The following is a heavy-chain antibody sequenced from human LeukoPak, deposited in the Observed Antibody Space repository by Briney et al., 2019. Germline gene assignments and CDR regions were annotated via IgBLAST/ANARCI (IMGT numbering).Heavy chain of an antibody. CDR3: TTMGTMLRGFDS. CDR1: GFTFSNAW. D-gene: IGHD3-10*01. CDR2: TKTKTDGGTT. Sequence: KPGGSLRLSCVASGFTFSNAWMNWVRQAPGEGLEWVGRTKTKTDGGTTDYAAPVKGRFTISRDDSKNTMYLQMNSLKTEDTGVFFWTTMGTMLRGFDSWGQGTLVTVSS. V-gene: IGHV3-15*01. J-gene: IGHJ4*02.